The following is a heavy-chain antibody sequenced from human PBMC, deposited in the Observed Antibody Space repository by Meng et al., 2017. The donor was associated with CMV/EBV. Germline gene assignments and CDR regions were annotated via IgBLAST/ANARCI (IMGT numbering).Heavy chain of an antibody. V-gene: IGHV3-30*19. Sequence: GGSLRLSCAASGFTFSSYGMYWVRQAPGKGLEWVAVTSYDGKTNFYADSVKGRFTLSRDNSKNTLYLQMSRLRVVDTAVYYCAREGHSNSRGLDFWGQGTLVTVSS. CDR1: GFTFSSYG. J-gene: IGHJ4*02. CDR2: TSYDGKTN. CDR3: AREGHSNSRGLDF. D-gene: IGHD4-11*01.